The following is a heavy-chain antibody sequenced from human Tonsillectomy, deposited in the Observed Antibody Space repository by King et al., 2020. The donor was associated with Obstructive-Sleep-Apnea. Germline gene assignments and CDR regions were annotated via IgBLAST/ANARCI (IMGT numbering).Heavy chain of an antibody. D-gene: IGHD3-10*01. CDR3: ARGQITMIRGVLRSHYFDH. J-gene: IGHJ4*02. V-gene: IGHV1-8*01. CDR2: MNPNSGNT. CDR1: GYTFTTYD. Sequence: GQLVQSGAEVKKPGASVKVSCKASGYTFTTYDITWVRQATGQGLEWMGWMNPNSGNTGSAQKFQGRLTMTRNTSISTAYMELSSLRSEDTAVYFCARGQITMIRGVLRSHYFDHWGQGTPVTVSS.